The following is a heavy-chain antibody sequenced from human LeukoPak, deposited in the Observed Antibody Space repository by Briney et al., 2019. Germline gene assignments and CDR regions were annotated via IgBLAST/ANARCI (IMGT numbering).Heavy chain of an antibody. CDR2: ISSSGSTI. D-gene: IGHD5-12*01. Sequence: PGGSLRLSCAASGFTFSSYEMIWVRQAPGKGLEWVSYISSSGSTIYYADSVKGRFTISRDNAKNSLYLQMNSLRAEDTAVYYCARGIVATMVDYWGQGNLVTVSS. CDR3: ARGIVATMVDY. CDR1: GFTFSSYE. J-gene: IGHJ4*02. V-gene: IGHV3-48*03.